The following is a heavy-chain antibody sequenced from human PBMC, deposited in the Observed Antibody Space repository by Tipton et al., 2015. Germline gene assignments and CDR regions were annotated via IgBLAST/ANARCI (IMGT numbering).Heavy chain of an antibody. CDR2: IHYSGST. V-gene: IGHV4-59*01. J-gene: IGHJ3*02. CDR3: ARVPDSGFDAFDI. D-gene: IGHD5-12*01. CDR1: SDSISKYY. Sequence: TLSLTCTVSSDSISKYYWSWIRQPPGKELEWIGYIHYSGSTNYNPSPKSRVTISVDTSKNQFSLTLNSVAAADTAVYYCARVPDSGFDAFDIWGQGTMVTVSS.